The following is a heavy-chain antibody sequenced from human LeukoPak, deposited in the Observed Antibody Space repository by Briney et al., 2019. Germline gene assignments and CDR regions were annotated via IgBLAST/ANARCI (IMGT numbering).Heavy chain of an antibody. Sequence: PGGSLRLSCAASGFTFTNAWMSWVRQAPGKGLEWVGRVKSKVDGGTSDYVAPVKGRFTISRDNAKNSLYLQMNSLRAEDTAVYYCARPSEPIPHHDAFDIWGQGTMVTVSS. CDR1: GFTFTNAW. D-gene: IGHD1-26*01. CDR3: ARPSEPIPHHDAFDI. V-gene: IGHV3-15*01. CDR2: VKSKVDGGTS. J-gene: IGHJ3*02.